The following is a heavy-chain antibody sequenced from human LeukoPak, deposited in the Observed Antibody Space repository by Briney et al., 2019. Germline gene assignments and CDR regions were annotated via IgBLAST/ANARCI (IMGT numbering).Heavy chain of an antibody. D-gene: IGHD6-13*01. Sequence: SQTLSLTCTVSGGSISSGDYYWSWIREPPGKGLEWIGYIYYSGSTYYHPSLKSRVTISVDTSKNQFSLKLSSVTAADTAVYYCARDGGPLPYITAAGTRTYNWFDPWGQGTLVTVSS. CDR2: IYYSGST. J-gene: IGHJ5*02. CDR1: GGSISSGDYY. CDR3: ARDGGPLPYITAAGTRTYNWFDP. V-gene: IGHV4-30-4*01.